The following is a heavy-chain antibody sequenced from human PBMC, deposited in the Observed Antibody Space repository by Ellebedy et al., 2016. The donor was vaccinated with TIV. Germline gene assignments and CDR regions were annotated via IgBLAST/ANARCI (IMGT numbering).Heavy chain of an antibody. V-gene: IGHV4-59*01. CDR1: GDSFSSYF. Sequence: PSETLSLTCTVSGDSFSSYFWNWIRQPPGKGLEWIGYIHHSGSTNYSPSLKSRVTISVDPSTSRFSLKLSSVTAADTAIYYCARENYDVLTGSFFGFDYWGQGALVTVSS. D-gene: IGHD3-9*01. CDR2: IHHSGST. CDR3: ARENYDVLTGSFFGFDY. J-gene: IGHJ4*02.